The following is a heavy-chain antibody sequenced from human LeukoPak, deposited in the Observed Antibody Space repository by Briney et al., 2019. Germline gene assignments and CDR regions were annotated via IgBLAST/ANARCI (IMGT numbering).Heavy chain of an antibody. CDR3: ARDLGPKQGNWFDP. J-gene: IGHJ5*02. Sequence: GASVKVSCKASGYTFTRFGISWLRQAPGQGLEWMGWISAYNGNTNYAQKLQGRVTMTTDTSTSTAYMELRSLRSDDTAVYYCARDLGPKQGNWFDPWGQGTLVTVSS. CDR2: ISAYNGNT. CDR1: GYTFTRFG. D-gene: IGHD3-16*01. V-gene: IGHV1-18*01.